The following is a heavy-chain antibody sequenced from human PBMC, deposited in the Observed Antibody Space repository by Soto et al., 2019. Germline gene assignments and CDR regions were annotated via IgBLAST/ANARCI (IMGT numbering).Heavy chain of an antibody. Sequence: QVQLVQSGAEVKKPGSSVRVSCKASGDTSDSFSISWVRQAPGQGLECMGGIIPMFGTGNYAQKFQGRLTITADESTGTSYMDLKSLRSEDTAVYFCARENRDDNSGWYSSSDWFDPWGQGTLVTVSS. J-gene: IGHJ5*02. CDR2: IIPMFGTG. V-gene: IGHV1-69*01. CDR1: GDTSDSFS. CDR3: ARENRDDNSGWYSSSDWFDP. D-gene: IGHD6-19*01.